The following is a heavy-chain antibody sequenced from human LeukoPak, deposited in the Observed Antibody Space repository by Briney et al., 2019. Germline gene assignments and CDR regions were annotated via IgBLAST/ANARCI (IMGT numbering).Heavy chain of an antibody. D-gene: IGHD2-15*01. CDR3: ARLGRVATDY. J-gene: IGHJ4*02. CDR2: IYYSGST. V-gene: IGHV4-39*01. Sequence: SETLSLTCTVSGGSISSSSYSWGWIRQPPGKGLEWIGSIYYSGSTYYNPSLKSRVTISVDTSKNQFSLKLSSVTAADTAVYYCARLGRVATDYWGQGTLVTVSS. CDR1: GGSISSSSYS.